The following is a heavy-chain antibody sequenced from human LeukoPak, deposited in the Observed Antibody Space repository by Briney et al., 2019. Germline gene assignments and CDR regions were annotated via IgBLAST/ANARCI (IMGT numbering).Heavy chain of an antibody. CDR3: ARGLWFGDENPPYFDY. V-gene: IGHV4-39*07. Sequence: SETLSLTCTVSGGSISSSSYYWGWIRQPPGKGLEWIGSIYYSGSTYYNPSLKSRVTISVDTSKNQFSLKLSSVTAADTAVYYCARGLWFGDENPPYFDYWGQGTLVTVSS. CDR2: IYYSGST. D-gene: IGHD3-10*01. CDR1: GGSISSSSYY. J-gene: IGHJ4*02.